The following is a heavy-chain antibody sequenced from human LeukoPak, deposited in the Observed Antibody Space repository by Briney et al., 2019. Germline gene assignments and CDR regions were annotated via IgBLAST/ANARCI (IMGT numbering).Heavy chain of an antibody. CDR2: IYYSGSA. V-gene: IGHV4-59*12. J-gene: IGHJ4*02. CDR1: VGSISTDY. CDR3: AREIGRDGYNRSFDY. D-gene: IGHD5-24*01. Sequence: SETLSLTCTVSVGSISTDYWSWIRQPPGKGLEWIGYIYYSGSANYSPSLKGRVTMSSDASKNQFSLNLSSVTAADTAVYYCAREIGRDGYNRSFDYWGQGTLVTVSS.